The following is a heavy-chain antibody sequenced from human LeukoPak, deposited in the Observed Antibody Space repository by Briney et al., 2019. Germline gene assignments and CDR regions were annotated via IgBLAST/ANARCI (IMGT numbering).Heavy chain of an antibody. CDR1: GGSFSGYY. CDR3: ARGAHYYDILTGYPRPQYYFDY. V-gene: IGHV4-34*01. D-gene: IGHD3-9*01. CDR2: INHSGST. Sequence: SETLSLTCAVYGGSFSGYYWSWIRQPPGKGLEWIGEINHSGSTNYNPSLKSRVTISVDTSKNQFSLKLRSVTAADTAVYYCARGAHYYDILTGYPRPQYYFDYWGQGTLVTVSS. J-gene: IGHJ4*02.